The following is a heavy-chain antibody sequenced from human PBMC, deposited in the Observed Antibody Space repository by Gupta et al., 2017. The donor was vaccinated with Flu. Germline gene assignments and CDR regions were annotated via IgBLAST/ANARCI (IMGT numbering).Heavy chain of an antibody. CDR3: ARGTYCSGTSCESTAFDI. V-gene: IGHV3-13*01. Sequence: EVQLVESGGGLVEHGGSLRLSCAAPGISHRNDDMHWVRQVTGKGLGWVSAIGTLADTYYAGSVEGRFTISRENAKNSLFLQMNSLTAGDTAVYYCARGTYCSGTSCESTAFDIWGQGTVVTVSS. D-gene: IGHD2-2*01. J-gene: IGHJ3*02. CDR2: IGTLADT. CDR1: GISHRNDD.